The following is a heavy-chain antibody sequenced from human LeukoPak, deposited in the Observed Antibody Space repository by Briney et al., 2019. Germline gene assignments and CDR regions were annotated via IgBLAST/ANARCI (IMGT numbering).Heavy chain of an antibody. V-gene: IGHV3-23*01. Sequence: GGSLRLSCEASRFTYVSYAMTWVRQAPGKGLEWVSSIGGSGATTYYADSVKGRFTVSADNSKNTLYLQMNSLRAEDTAVYYCAFIPVGRLVISNSDYWGQGTRVTVSS. CDR2: IGGSGATT. CDR1: RFTYVSYA. D-gene: IGHD3-9*01. CDR3: AFIPVGRLVISNSDY. J-gene: IGHJ4*02.